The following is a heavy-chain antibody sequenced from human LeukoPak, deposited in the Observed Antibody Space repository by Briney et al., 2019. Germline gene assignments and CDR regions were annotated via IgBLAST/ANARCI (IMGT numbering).Heavy chain of an antibody. V-gene: IGHV3-30*01. CDR1: GFSFRTYV. Sequence: HSGGSLRLSCAASGFSFRTYVMHWVRQAPGKGLQWVAVILYDGSDKYFADSVKGRFIISRDNSKNTLYLQMNSLTADDTSVYYRARVTPGSVHNFGTDVWGQGTTVTVSS. CDR2: ILYDGSDK. D-gene: IGHD1-20*01. CDR3: ARVTPGSVHNFGTDV. J-gene: IGHJ6*02.